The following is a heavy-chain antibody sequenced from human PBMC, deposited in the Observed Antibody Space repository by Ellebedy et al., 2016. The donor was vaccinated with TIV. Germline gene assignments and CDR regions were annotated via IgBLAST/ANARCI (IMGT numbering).Heavy chain of an antibody. CDR1: GFTFSKYG. V-gene: IGHV3-30*18. J-gene: IGHJ4*02. CDR3: AKDLRGYYDILTGYFSPLWY. Sequence: GESLKISXAASGFTFSKYGMHWVRQAPGKGLEWVAVLSYDGSNEYYADSVKGRFTISRDNSKNTLYLQMNSLRAEDTAVYYCAKDLRGYYDILTGYFSPLWYWGQGTLVTVSS. CDR2: LSYDGSNE. D-gene: IGHD3-9*01.